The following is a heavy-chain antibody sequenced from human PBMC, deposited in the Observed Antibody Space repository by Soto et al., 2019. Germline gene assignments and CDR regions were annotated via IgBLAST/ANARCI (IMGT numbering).Heavy chain of an antibody. D-gene: IGHD4-17*01. CDR1: GFSLTTTSMG. CDR3: AHAGDYDLLSFDH. Sequence: QITLKEPGPPLVRPAQNLTLTCAFSGFSLTTTSMGVAWIRQPPGKALEWLALIYWDDDQRYSPSLKDRLTISKDTSRSRVVLTISNMNPEDTGTYFCAHAGDYDLLSFDHWGPGTLVTVSS. CDR2: IYWDDDQ. J-gene: IGHJ4*02. V-gene: IGHV2-5*02.